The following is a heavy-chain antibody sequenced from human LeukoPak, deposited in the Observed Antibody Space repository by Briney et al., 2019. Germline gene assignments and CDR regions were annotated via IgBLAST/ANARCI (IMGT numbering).Heavy chain of an antibody. Sequence: SETLSLTCTVSGGSISSSSYYWGWIRQPPGKGLEWIGEINHSGSTNYNPSLKSRVTISVDTSKNQFSLKLSSVTAADTAVYYCARVSSGGSCHDYWGQGTLVTVSS. V-gene: IGHV4-39*07. CDR1: GGSISSSSYY. D-gene: IGHD2-15*01. CDR3: ARVSSGGSCHDY. CDR2: INHSGST. J-gene: IGHJ4*02.